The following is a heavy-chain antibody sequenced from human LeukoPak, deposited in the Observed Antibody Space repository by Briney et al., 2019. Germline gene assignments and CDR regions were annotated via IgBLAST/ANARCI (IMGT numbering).Heavy chain of an antibody. J-gene: IGHJ4*02. V-gene: IGHV4-59*01. CDR1: GGSISSYD. CDR3: ARGGARYYGILTGYYTEPFDY. CDR2: IYYSAST. Sequence: SETLSLTCTVSGGSISSYDWSWIRQPPGKGLEWIVYIYYSASTNYNPSIKSRLSLSVDPSKNQFSLKLSSVTAADTAVYYCARGGARYYGILTGYYTEPFDYWGQGTLVTVSS. D-gene: IGHD3-9*01.